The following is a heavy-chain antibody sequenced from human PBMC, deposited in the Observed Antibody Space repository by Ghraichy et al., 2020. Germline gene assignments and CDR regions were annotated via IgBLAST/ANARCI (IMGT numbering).Heavy chain of an antibody. V-gene: IGHV4-59*01. Sequence: SETLSLTCNVSGGSITSYWWRWIRQAPGKGLEWIGYVYETGSTDYNPSLKDRVSISLDTSKRQFSLKIFAVTAADTAVYYCAGGIVEFGGQWFDTWGPGALVLVSS. J-gene: IGHJ5*02. CDR2: VYETGST. CDR1: GGSITSYW. D-gene: IGHD3-16*01. CDR3: AGGIVEFGGQWFDT.